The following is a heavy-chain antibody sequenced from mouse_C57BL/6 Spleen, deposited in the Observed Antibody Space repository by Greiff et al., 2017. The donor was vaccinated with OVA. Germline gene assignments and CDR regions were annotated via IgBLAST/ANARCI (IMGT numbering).Heavy chain of an antibody. D-gene: IGHD2-5*01. V-gene: IGHV3-6*01. Sequence: EVQLQQSGPGLVKPSQSLSLTCSVTGYSITSGYYWNWIRQFPGNKLEWMGYISYDGSNHYNPSLKNRISITRDTSKNQFFLKLNSVTTEDTATYYCASAHYSKGFAYWGQGTLVTVSA. CDR3: ASAHYSKGFAY. CDR1: GYSITSGYY. CDR2: ISYDGSN. J-gene: IGHJ3*01.